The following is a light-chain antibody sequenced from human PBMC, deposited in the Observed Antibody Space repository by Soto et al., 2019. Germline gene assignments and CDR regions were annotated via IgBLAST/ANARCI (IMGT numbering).Light chain of an antibody. V-gene: IGLV4-69*01. CDR1: SGHNSYA. J-gene: IGLJ3*02. CDR3: QTWSTDIRV. Sequence: QAVVTQPPSASASLGASVKLTCTLSSGHNSYAIAWHQQQPEKGPRYLMKLNSDGSHSKGDGIPDRFSGSSSGAERYLTISSLQCEDEADYVCQTWSTDIRVFGGGTKVTVL. CDR2: LNSDGSH.